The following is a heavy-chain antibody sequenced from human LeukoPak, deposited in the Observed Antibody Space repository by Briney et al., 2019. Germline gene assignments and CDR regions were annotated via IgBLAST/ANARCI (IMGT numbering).Heavy chain of an antibody. CDR2: MNPNSGNT. D-gene: IGHD2-15*01. Sequence: ASVKVSCKTSGYTFTDLYIHWVRQATGQGLEWMGWMNPNSGNTGYAQKFQGRVTMTRNTSISTAYMELSSLRSEDTAVYYCARVSYCSGGSCYSNWFDPWGQGTLVTVSS. CDR3: ARVSYCSGGSCYSNWFDP. V-gene: IGHV1-8*02. CDR1: GYTFTDLY. J-gene: IGHJ5*02.